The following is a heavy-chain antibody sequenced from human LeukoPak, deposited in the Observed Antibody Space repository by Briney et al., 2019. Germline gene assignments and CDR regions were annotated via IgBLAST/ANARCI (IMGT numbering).Heavy chain of an antibody. D-gene: IGHD4-17*01. V-gene: IGHV4-59*01. CDR3: ARGDVSTDGLDY. Sequence: PSETLSLTCTVSGGSISSYYWSWIRQPPGKGLEWIGYIYYSGSTNYNPSLKSRVTISVDTSKNQFSLKLSSVTAADTAVYYCARGDVSTDGLDYWGQGTLVTVSS. CDR1: GGSISSYY. J-gene: IGHJ4*02. CDR2: IYYSGST.